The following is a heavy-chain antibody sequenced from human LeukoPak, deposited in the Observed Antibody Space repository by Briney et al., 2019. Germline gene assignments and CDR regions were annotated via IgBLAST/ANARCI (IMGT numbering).Heavy chain of an antibody. J-gene: IGHJ5*02. V-gene: IGHV3-21*01. CDR1: GCTFSSYS. CDR3: AKSQITMVRGSWFDP. D-gene: IGHD3-10*01. CDR2: ISSSRSYI. Sequence: GESLTLTCAASGCTFSSYSMNWIRQPPGKGLEWVSSISSSRSYIYYADSVKGRFTIFRDNANNSLYLQMTSTRAEVTAVYNCAKSQITMVRGSWFDPWGQGTLVTVSS.